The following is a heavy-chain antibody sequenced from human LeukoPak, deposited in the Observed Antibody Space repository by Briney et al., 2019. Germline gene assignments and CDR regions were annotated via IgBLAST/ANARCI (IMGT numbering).Heavy chain of an antibody. V-gene: IGHV3-23*01. J-gene: IGHJ3*02. CDR3: ARDQGIAVAGTGAFDI. D-gene: IGHD6-19*01. CDR1: GFTFNNYA. Sequence: GGSLRRSCAASGFTFNNYAMSWVRQAPGKGLEWVSAISGSGGSTYYTDSVTGRFTISRDNSKNTLYLQMNSLRAEDTAVYYCARDQGIAVAGTGAFDIWGQGTVVTVSS. CDR2: ISGSGGST.